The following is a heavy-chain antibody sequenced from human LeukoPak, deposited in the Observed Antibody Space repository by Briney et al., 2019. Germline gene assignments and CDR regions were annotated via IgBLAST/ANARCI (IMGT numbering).Heavy chain of an antibody. Sequence: PSETLSLTCAVYGGSFSGYYWSWIRQPPGKGLEWIGEINHSGSTNYNPSLKSRVTISVDTSKNQFSLKLSSVTAADTAVYYCARFLVTATLYDDYRGQGTLVTVSS. CDR3: ARFLVTATLYDDY. J-gene: IGHJ4*02. V-gene: IGHV4-34*01. D-gene: IGHD2-21*02. CDR1: GGSFSGYY. CDR2: INHSGST.